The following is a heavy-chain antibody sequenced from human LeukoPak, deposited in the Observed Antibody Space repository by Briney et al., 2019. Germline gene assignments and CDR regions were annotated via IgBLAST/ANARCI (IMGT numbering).Heavy chain of an antibody. CDR2: IGTAGDT. D-gene: IGHD6-19*01. V-gene: IGHV3-13*04. CDR3: ATGNGWNFDY. Sequence: GGSLRLSCAASGFTFRSYDMHWVSQATGKGLEWVSAIGTAGDTYYPGSVKGRFTISRENAKNSLYLQMNSLRAGDTAVYYCATGNGWNFDYWGQGTLVTVSS. CDR1: GFTFRSYD. J-gene: IGHJ4*02.